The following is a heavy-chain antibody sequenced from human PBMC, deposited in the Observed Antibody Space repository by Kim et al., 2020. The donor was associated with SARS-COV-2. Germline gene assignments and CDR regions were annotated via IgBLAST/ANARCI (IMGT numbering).Heavy chain of an antibody. J-gene: IGHJ3*02. V-gene: IGHV1-8*01. CDR3: AREVYIWGSYRYDAFDI. Sequence: FQGRVTMTRNTSISTAYMELSSLRSEDTAVYYCAREVYIWGSYRYDAFDIWGQGTMVTVSS. D-gene: IGHD3-16*02.